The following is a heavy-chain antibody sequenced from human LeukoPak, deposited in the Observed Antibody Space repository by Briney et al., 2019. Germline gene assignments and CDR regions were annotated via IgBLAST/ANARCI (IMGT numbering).Heavy chain of an antibody. CDR1: GGSFSGYY. V-gene: IGHV4-34*01. Sequence: SETLSLTCAVYGGSFSGYYWSWIRQPPGKGLEWIGEINHSGSTNYNPSLKSRVTISVDTSKNQFSLKLSSVTAADTAVYYCAGGYLGYSYGYRFDYWGQGTLVTVSS. CDR3: AGGYLGYSYGYRFDY. D-gene: IGHD5-18*01. CDR2: INHSGST. J-gene: IGHJ4*02.